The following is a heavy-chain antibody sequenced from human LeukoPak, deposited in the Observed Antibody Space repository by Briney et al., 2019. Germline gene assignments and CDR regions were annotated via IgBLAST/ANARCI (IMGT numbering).Heavy chain of an antibody. V-gene: IGHV4-59*12. CDR1: GGSISSYY. CDR2: IYYSGST. J-gene: IGHJ5*02. D-gene: IGHD3-10*01. CDR3: ARGLWFGELLRRYNWFDP. Sequence: TSETLSLTCTVSGGSISSYYWSWIRQPPGKGLEWIAYIYYSGSTNYNPSLKSRVTISVDTSRNQFSLKLSSVTAADTAVYYCARGLWFGELLRRYNWFDPWGQGTLVTVSS.